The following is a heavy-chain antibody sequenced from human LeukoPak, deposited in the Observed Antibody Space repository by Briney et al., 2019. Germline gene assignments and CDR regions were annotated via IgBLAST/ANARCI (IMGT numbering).Heavy chain of an antibody. CDR2: IYHSGTT. J-gene: IGHJ4*02. D-gene: IGHD4-17*01. Sequence: PSETLSLTCAVSGAFITNSHWWSWARQPPGKGLEWIGEIYHSGTTNYNPSLQSRVTMSVDKSKNQFSLKLSSVTVADTAVYYCATYFYGEYGSYYFDYWGQGTLVTVSS. CDR1: GAFITNSHW. V-gene: IGHV4-4*02. CDR3: ATYFYGEYGSYYFDY.